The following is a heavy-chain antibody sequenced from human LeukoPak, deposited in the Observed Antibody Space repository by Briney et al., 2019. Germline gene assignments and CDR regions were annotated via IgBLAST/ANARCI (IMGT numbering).Heavy chain of an antibody. CDR2: LSGGGDNT. Sequence: PGGSLRLSCAASGFTFSNCAMGWVRQAPGKGLEWVSSLSGGGDNTYYADSVKGRFTISRDNSKNTLHLQMNSLRAEDTAVYYCAKVSSGYSSGWYDYWGQGTLVTVSS. CDR1: GFTFSNCA. V-gene: IGHV3-23*01. D-gene: IGHD6-19*01. CDR3: AKVSSGYSSGWYDY. J-gene: IGHJ4*02.